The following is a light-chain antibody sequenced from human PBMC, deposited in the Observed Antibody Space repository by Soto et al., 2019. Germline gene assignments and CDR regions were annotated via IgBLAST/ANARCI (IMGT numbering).Light chain of an antibody. CDR3: CSYAGGITLV. CDR1: SSDVGSYNL. V-gene: IGLV2-23*02. J-gene: IGLJ2*01. Sequence: QSALTQPASVSGSPGQSITISCTGTSSDVGSYNLVSWYQQHPGKAPKLLIYDVSGRPSGVSNRFSGSKSGNTASLTISGLQAEDEADYYCCSYAGGITLVFGGGTKLTVL. CDR2: DVS.